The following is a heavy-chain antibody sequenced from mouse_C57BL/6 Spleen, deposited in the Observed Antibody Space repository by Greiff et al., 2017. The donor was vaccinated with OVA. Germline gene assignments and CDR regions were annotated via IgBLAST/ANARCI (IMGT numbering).Heavy chain of an antibody. J-gene: IGHJ2*01. Sequence: VQLQQPGAELVKPGASVKLSCKASGYTFTSYWMHWVKQRPGQGLEWIGMIHPNSGSTNYNEKFKGKATLTVDKSSSTAYMQLSSLTSEDSAGYYCARWWLLYFDYWGQGTTLTVSS. V-gene: IGHV1-64*01. D-gene: IGHD2-3*01. CDR1: GYTFTSYW. CDR3: ARWWLLYFDY. CDR2: IHPNSGST.